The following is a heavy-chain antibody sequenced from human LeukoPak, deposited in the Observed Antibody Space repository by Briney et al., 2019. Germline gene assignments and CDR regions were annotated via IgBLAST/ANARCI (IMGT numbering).Heavy chain of an antibody. CDR2: IYYSGST. Sequence: SETLSLTCTVSGGSISSYYWSWIRQPPGKGLEWIGYIYYSGSTNYNPSLKSRVTISVDTSKNQFSLKLSSVTAADTAVYYCARDQTSYGAGSLWFDPWGQGTLVTVSS. D-gene: IGHD3-10*01. J-gene: IGHJ5*02. V-gene: IGHV4-59*01. CDR3: ARDQTSYGAGSLWFDP. CDR1: GGSISSYY.